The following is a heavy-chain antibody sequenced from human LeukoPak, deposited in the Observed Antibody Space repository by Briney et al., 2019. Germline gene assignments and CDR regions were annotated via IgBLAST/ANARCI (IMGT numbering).Heavy chain of an antibody. Sequence: GGSLRLSCAASGFSVSSSYMSWVRQAPGKGLEWVSVIYSGGSTYYADSVKGRFTISRHNSKNTLYLQMNSLRAEDTAVYYCARGDGVYYYYYGMDVWGQGTTVTVSS. CDR2: IYSGGST. CDR3: ARGDGVYYYYYGMDV. V-gene: IGHV3-53*04. CDR1: GFSVSSSY. J-gene: IGHJ6*02. D-gene: IGHD3-3*01.